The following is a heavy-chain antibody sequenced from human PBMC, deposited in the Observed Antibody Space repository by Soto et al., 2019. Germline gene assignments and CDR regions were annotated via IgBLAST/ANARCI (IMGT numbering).Heavy chain of an antibody. CDR3: AKYLHYYGIDV. V-gene: IGHV3-23*01. J-gene: IGHJ6*02. Sequence: EVQLLESGGGLVQPGESLRLSCAASGFTFDDHFMNWVREAPGKGAERVSDINKDGGRTHYADSVRGRFTISRDNSRNTLYLQMNRLRAEDTALYYCAKYLHYYGIDVWGQGTMVTVSS. CDR2: INKDGGRT. CDR1: GFTFDDHF. D-gene: IGHD2-2*01.